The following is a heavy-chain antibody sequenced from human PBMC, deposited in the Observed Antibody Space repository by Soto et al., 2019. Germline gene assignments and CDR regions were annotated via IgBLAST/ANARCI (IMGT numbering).Heavy chain of an antibody. CDR1: GFTFSSYA. V-gene: IGHV3-23*01. CDR3: SHCSGGSCYSGTFDY. CDR2: ISGSGGST. Sequence: PGGSLRLSCAASGFTFSSYAMSWVRQAPGKGLEWVSAISGSGGSTYYADSVKGRFTISRDNSKNTLYLQMNSLRAEDTAVYYCSHCSGGSCYSGTFDYWGQGTLVTVS. D-gene: IGHD2-15*01. J-gene: IGHJ4*02.